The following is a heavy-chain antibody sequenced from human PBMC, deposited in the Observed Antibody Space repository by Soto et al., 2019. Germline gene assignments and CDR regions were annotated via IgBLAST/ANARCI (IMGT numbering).Heavy chain of an antibody. D-gene: IGHD3-10*01. V-gene: IGHV4-30-4*01. Sequence: SETLSLTCTVSGGSISSGDYYWSWIRQPPGKALEWIGYIYYSGSTYYKPSLKSRVSISVDTSKNQFSLKLSSVTAADTAVYYCVRVGGFGATTIDYWGQGTLVTVSS. CDR1: GGSISSGDYY. J-gene: IGHJ4*02. CDR2: IYYSGST. CDR3: VRVGGFGATTIDY.